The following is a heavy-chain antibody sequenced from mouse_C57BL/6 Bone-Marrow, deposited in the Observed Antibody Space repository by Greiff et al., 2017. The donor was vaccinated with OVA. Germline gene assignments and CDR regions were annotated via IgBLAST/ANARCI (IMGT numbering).Heavy chain of an antibody. CDR2: IYPGDGDT. J-gene: IGHJ2*01. Sequence: VQLVESGPELVKPGASVKISCKASGYAFSSSWMNWVKQRPGKGLEWIGRIYPGDGDTNYNGKFKGKATLTADKSSSTAYMQLSSLTSEDYAVYFCARRITTVVDDYWGQGTTLTVSS. V-gene: IGHV1-82*01. D-gene: IGHD1-1*01. CDR1: GYAFSSSW. CDR3: ARRITTVVDDY.